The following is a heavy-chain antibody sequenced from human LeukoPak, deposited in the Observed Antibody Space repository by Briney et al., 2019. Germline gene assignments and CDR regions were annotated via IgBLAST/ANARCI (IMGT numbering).Heavy chain of an antibody. J-gene: IGHJ4*02. D-gene: IGHD6-19*01. V-gene: IGHV3-23*01. CDR3: AKAGSSSGWRGIDY. CDR1: GFTFSSYA. Sequence: PGGSLRLSCAASGFTFSSYAMSWVRQAPGKGLEWVSVISGGGGSTYYADSVKGRFTISRDNSTSTLYLQKNSLRAEDTAVYYCAKAGSSSGWRGIDYWGQGTLVTVSS. CDR2: ISGGGGST.